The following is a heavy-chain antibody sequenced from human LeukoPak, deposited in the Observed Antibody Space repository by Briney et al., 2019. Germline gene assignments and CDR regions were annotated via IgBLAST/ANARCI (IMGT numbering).Heavy chain of an antibody. CDR3: AKVSIAVAGSFDY. CDR2: ISYDGSNK. D-gene: IGHD6-19*01. V-gene: IGHV3-30*04. Sequence: PGGSLRLSCAASGFTFSSHAMHWVRQAPGKGLEWVAVISYDGSNKYYADSVKGRFTISRDNSKNTLYLQMNSLRAEDTAVYYCAKVSIAVAGSFDYWGQGTLVTVSS. CDR1: GFTFSSHA. J-gene: IGHJ4*02.